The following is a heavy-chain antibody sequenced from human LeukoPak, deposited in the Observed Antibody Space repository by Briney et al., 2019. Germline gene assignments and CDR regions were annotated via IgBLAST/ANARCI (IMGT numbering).Heavy chain of an antibody. V-gene: IGHV3-21*01. Sequence: ETLSLTCTVSGGSISSSSYYWGWIRQPPGKGLEWVSSISSSSSYIYYADSVKGRFTISRDNAKNSLYLQMNSLRAEDTAVYYCARDPSSNYYGSGSYYNDPPHWGQGTLVTVSS. CDR2: ISSSSSYI. D-gene: IGHD3-10*01. J-gene: IGHJ4*02. CDR1: GGSISSSS. CDR3: ARDPSSNYYGSGSYYNDPPH.